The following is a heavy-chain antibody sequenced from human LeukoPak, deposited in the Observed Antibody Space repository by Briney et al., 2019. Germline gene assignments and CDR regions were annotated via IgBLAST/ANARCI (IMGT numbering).Heavy chain of an antibody. CDR2: ISAYNGNT. CDR1: GGTFSSYA. V-gene: IGHV1-18*01. D-gene: IGHD6-19*01. Sequence: ASVKVSCKASGGTFSSYAISWVRQAPGQGLEWMGWISAYNGNTNYAQKLQGRVTMTTDTSTSTAYMELRSLRSDDTAVYYCARGPIMYSSCWYDGFDYWGQGTLVTVSS. J-gene: IGHJ4*02. CDR3: ARGPIMYSSCWYDGFDY.